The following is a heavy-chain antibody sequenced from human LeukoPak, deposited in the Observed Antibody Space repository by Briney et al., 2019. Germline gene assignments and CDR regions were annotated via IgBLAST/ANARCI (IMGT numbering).Heavy chain of an antibody. Sequence: GRSLRLSCAASGFGFSTYGMTWVRQAPGKGLEWVSFISGSGGSIYYADSVKGRFIISRDNSKNMVYLQMNSLRVGDTAVYYCARGIVGATTGDWGQGTLVTVSS. V-gene: IGHV3-23*01. CDR1: GFGFSTYG. D-gene: IGHD1-26*01. CDR2: ISGSGGSI. CDR3: ARGIVGATTGD. J-gene: IGHJ4*02.